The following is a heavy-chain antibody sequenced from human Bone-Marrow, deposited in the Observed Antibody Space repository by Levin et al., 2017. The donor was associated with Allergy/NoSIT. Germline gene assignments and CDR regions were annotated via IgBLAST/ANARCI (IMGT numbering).Heavy chain of an antibody. D-gene: IGHD2-2*01. Sequence: GGSLRLSCAASGFTFSSYVMHWVRQAPGKGLEWVAVLSDDGSNKYYADSVRGRFTISRDNSKNTLYLQMNSLRAEDTAVYYCAKDFCSSSSCYGGGDYWGQGTLVTDSS. CDR3: AKDFCSSSSCYGGGDY. CDR2: LSDDGSNK. CDR1: GFTFSSYV. V-gene: IGHV3-30*18. J-gene: IGHJ4*02.